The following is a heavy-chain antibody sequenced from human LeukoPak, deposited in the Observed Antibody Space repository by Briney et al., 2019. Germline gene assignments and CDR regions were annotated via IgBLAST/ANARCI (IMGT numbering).Heavy chain of an antibody. CDR2: ISGSGGST. Sequence: GGSLRLSCAASGFSFSRYAMHWVRQAPGKGLGWVLAISGSGGSTYYADSVKGRFTISRDNSKNTLYLQMNILRAEDTAVYYCAKDRYYGSGSYYAYYYYGMDVWGQGTTVTVSS. V-gene: IGHV3-23*01. D-gene: IGHD3-10*01. CDR3: AKDRYYGSGSYYAYYYYGMDV. CDR1: GFSFSRYA. J-gene: IGHJ6*02.